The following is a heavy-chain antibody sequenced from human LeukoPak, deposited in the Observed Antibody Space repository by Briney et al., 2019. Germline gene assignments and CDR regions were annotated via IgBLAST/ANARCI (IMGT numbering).Heavy chain of an antibody. CDR1: GYTFTGYY. J-gene: IGHJ4*02. CDR3: ARGRSGWYFIDY. Sequence: VASVKVSCKASGYTFTGYYMHWVRQAPGQRLEWMGRINPNSGGTNYAQKFQGRVTMTRDTSISTAYMELSRLRSDDTAVYYCARGRSGWYFIDYWGPGTLVTVSS. D-gene: IGHD6-19*01. CDR2: INPNSGGT. V-gene: IGHV1-2*06.